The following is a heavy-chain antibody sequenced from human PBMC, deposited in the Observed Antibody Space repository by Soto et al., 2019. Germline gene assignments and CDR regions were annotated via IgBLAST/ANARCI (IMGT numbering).Heavy chain of an antibody. CDR1: GGSISSYY. CDR3: AREFATTVTTFDY. Sequence: PSETLSLTCTVSGGSISSYYWSWIRQPPGKGLEWIGYIYYTGKTSCNPSLQSRVTMSMDTSRNQFSLNVTSVTAEDTAVYFCAREFATTVTTFDYWGQGTLVTVSS. D-gene: IGHD4-17*01. CDR2: IYYTGKT. V-gene: IGHV4-59*01. J-gene: IGHJ4*02.